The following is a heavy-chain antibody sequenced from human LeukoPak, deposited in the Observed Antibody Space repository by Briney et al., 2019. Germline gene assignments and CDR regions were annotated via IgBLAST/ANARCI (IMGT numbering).Heavy chain of an antibody. Sequence: SETLSLTRTVSGGSISSYYWSWIRQPPGKGLEWIGYIYYSGSTNYNPSLKSRVTISVDTSKNQFSLKLSSVTAADTAVYYCASGTHYSWSDYWGQGTLVTVSS. D-gene: IGHD3-10*01. CDR3: ASGTHYSWSDY. J-gene: IGHJ4*02. CDR2: IYYSGST. V-gene: IGHV4-59*01. CDR1: GGSISSYY.